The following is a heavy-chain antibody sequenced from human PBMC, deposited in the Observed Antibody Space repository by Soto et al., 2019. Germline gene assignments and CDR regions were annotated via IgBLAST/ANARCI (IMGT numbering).Heavy chain of an antibody. D-gene: IGHD1-20*01. Sequence: QVQLVQSGAEVKKPGSSVKVSCKASGGTFSSYAISWVRQAPGQGPEWMGGIIPIFGTANYAQKFQGRVTITADESTSTAYMDLSSLRSEDTAGYYCARVRVFYNGDDYYYGMDVWCQGATVTV. CDR3: ARVRVFYNGDDYYYGMDV. V-gene: IGHV1-69*01. CDR2: IIPIFGTA. CDR1: GGTFSSYA. J-gene: IGHJ6*02.